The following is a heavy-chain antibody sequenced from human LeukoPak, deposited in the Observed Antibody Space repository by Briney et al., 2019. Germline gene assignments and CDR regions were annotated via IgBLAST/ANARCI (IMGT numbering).Heavy chain of an antibody. Sequence: GGSLRLSCAASGFTFSDYYMSWIRQAPGKGLEWISYISTRGTTIYYADSVRGRFTISRDNAKNSLFLQMNSLTTEDTAVYYCARDCSSTSCYDYWGQGTLVTVSS. V-gene: IGHV3-11*04. CDR1: GFTFSDYY. CDR2: ISTRGTTI. J-gene: IGHJ4*02. CDR3: ARDCSSTSCYDY. D-gene: IGHD2-2*01.